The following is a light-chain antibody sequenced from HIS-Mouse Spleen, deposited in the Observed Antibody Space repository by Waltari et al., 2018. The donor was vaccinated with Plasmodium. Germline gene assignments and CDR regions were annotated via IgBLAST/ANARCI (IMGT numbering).Light chain of an antibody. Sequence: QSVLTQPPSASGTPGQRVTISCSGSSSNIGSNTVNWYQQLPGTAPKLLIYRNKQRPAGVPDRFSGSKSGTSASLAISGRQSEDEADYYCAAWDDSLNGWVFGGGTKLTVL. V-gene: IGLV1-44*01. CDR2: RNK. CDR1: SSNIGSNT. J-gene: IGLJ3*02. CDR3: AAWDDSLNGWV.